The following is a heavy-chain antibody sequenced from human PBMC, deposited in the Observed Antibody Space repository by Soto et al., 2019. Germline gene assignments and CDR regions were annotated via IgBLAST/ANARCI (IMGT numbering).Heavy chain of an antibody. Sequence: GGSLRLSCAASGSTFSRYDMHWGRQATGKGLAWVSAIGTAGDPYYPGSVKGRFTISRENAKNSLYLQMNSLRAGDTAVYYCARGTYCSSTSCPRDNNWFDPWGQGTLVTVSS. J-gene: IGHJ5*02. CDR1: GSTFSRYD. CDR3: ARGTYCSSTSCPRDNNWFDP. CDR2: IGTAGDP. V-gene: IGHV3-13*05. D-gene: IGHD2-2*01.